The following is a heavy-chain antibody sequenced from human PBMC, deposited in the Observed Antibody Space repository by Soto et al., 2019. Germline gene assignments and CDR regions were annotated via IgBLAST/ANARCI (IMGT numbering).Heavy chain of an antibody. J-gene: IGHJ4*02. D-gene: IGHD7-27*01. Sequence: GGSLRLSCEASGFTFSSYWMHWVRQAPGKGLVWVSRINSDGSSTSYADSVKGRLTISRDNAKNTLFLQMNSLRAEDTAVYYCASSLLTPFDYWGQGTLVTVSS. CDR1: GFTFSSYW. CDR2: INSDGSST. CDR3: ASSLLTPFDY. V-gene: IGHV3-74*01.